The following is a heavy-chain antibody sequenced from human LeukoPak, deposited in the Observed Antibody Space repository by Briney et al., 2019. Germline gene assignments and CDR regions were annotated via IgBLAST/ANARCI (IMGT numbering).Heavy chain of an antibody. CDR3: AREENVDTAMVGNWFDP. CDR1: GYTFTGYY. Sequence: WASVKVSCKASGYTFTGYYMHWVRQAPGQGLEWMGWINPNSGGTNYAQKFQGRVTVTRDTSISTAYMELSRLRSDDTAVYYCAREENVDTAMVGNWFDPWGQGTLVTVSS. CDR2: INPNSGGT. D-gene: IGHD5-18*01. J-gene: IGHJ5*02. V-gene: IGHV1-2*02.